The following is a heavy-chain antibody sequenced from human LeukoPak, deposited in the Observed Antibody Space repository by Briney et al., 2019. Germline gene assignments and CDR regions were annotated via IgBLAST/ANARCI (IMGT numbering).Heavy chain of an antibody. Sequence: GGSLRLSCAASGFTFSSYAMSWVRQAPGKGLEWVSTISNSDYNTYYTDSVKGRFTISRDNSKNTLYLQMNSLRAEDTAVYYCAKDSWRAVAGTFDYWGQGTLVTVSS. D-gene: IGHD6-19*01. CDR3: AKDSWRAVAGTFDY. J-gene: IGHJ4*02. CDR1: GFTFSSYA. V-gene: IGHV3-23*01. CDR2: ISNSDYNT.